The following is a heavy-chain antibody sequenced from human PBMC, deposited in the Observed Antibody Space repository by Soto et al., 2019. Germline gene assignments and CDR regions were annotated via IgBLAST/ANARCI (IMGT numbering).Heavy chain of an antibody. CDR2: IYWDDHK. Sequence: QITLKESGPTLVKPTQHLTLTCTFSGFSLSTSGEGVGWIRQPPGKALEWLVLIYWDDHKRYSPSLESRLTITKDPSKTQVVLTMTNMDAVDTATYYCAQRTVSGYDFSSWGQGTLVSVSS. J-gene: IGHJ5*02. V-gene: IGHV2-5*02. CDR3: AQRTVSGYDFSS. CDR1: GFSLSTSGEG. D-gene: IGHD5-12*01.